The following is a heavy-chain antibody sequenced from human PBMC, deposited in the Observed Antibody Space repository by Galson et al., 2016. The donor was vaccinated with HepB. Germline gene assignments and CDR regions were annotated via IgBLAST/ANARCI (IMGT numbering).Heavy chain of an antibody. D-gene: IGHD3-22*01. CDR3: AGDEAGSGDRRGYFDY. J-gene: IGHJ4*02. V-gene: IGHV3-7*01. Sequence: SLRLSCAASGFSFSSFWMSWVRQAPGKGPEWVGSMNELGTERYYVDSVKGRFTILRANSKNSVYLRMNALSDEDTAVYYCAGDEAGSGDRRGYFDYWGQGTLVTVSS. CDR2: MNELGTER. CDR1: GFSFSSFW.